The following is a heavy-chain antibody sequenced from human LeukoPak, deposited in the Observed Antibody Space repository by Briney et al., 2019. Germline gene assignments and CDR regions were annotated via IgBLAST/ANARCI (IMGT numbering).Heavy chain of an antibody. CDR2: ISGSDGRV. J-gene: IGHJ3*02. CDR1: GFTFSSYA. CDR3: AKDFPPHDAFDI. Sequence: GGSLRLSCAASGFTFSSYAMSWVRQAPGSGLEWVSAISGSDGRVFYADSVKGRFIISRDNNKDSLYLQLSSLRTEDTAFYYCAKDFPPHDAFDIWSQGTMVTVSS. V-gene: IGHV3-23*01.